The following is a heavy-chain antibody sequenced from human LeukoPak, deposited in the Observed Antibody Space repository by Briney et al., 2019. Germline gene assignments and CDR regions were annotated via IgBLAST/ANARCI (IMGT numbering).Heavy chain of an antibody. CDR2: ISWQSNTR. CDR3: VKDRDFWSGLDV. D-gene: IGHD3-3*01. J-gene: IGHJ6*02. Sequence: GGSLRLSCAASGFTVSSDYMSWVRQAPGKGLEWVSGISWQSNTRKYADSVRGRFTISRDNAKNSLYLQMNSLKLEDTALYYCVKDRDFWSGLDVWGQETMVTVS. CDR1: GFTVSSDY. V-gene: IGHV3-9*01.